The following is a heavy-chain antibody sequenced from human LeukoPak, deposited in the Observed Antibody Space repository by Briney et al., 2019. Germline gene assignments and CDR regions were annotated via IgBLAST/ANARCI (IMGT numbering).Heavy chain of an antibody. Sequence: SETLSLTCTVSGGSISSYYWSWIRQPPGKGLEWIGYIYYSGGTNYNPSLKSRVTISVDTSKNQFSLKLSSVTAADTAVYYCARHAAGTGDWWDFQHWGQGTLVTVSS. CDR1: GGSISSYY. V-gene: IGHV4-59*08. CDR2: IYYSGGT. J-gene: IGHJ1*01. CDR3: ARHAAGTGDWWDFQH. D-gene: IGHD6-13*01.